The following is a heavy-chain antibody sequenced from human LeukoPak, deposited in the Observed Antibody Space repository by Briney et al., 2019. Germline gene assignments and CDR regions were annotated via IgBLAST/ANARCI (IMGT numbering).Heavy chain of an antibody. D-gene: IGHD2-15*01. J-gene: IGHJ4*02. V-gene: IGHV4-59*01. CDR3: AREYCSGGSCRTRGYFDY. CDR1: GGSISSYY. CDR2: IYYSGST. Sequence: SETLSLTCTVSGGSISSYYWSWIRQPPGKGLEWIGYIYYSGSTNYNPSLKSRVTISVDTSKNQFSLKLSSVTAADTAVYYCAREYCSGGSCRTRGYFDYWGQGTLVTVSS.